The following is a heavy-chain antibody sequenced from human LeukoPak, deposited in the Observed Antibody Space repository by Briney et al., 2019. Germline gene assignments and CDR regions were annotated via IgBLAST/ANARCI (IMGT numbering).Heavy chain of an antibody. D-gene: IGHD3-10*01. CDR2: IWYDGSNK. J-gene: IGHJ4*02. Sequence: GGSLRLSCAASGFTFSSHGMHWVRQASGKGLEWVAVIWYDGSNKYYADSVKGRFTISRDDSKNTLYLQMNSLRVEDTAVYYCARAVRGVGSDYWGQGTLVTVSS. CDR3: ARAVRGVGSDY. CDR1: GFTFSSHG. V-gene: IGHV3-33*01.